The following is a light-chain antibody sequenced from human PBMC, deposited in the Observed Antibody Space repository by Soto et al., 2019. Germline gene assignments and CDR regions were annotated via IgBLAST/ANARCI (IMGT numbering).Light chain of an antibody. J-gene: IGLJ2*01. CDR3: QSYDSGLSAVV. V-gene: IGLV1-40*01. Sequence: QSVLTQPPSVSGAPGQRVTISCTGSSSNIGAGYDVHWYQQLPGTAPKLLIYGNSNRPSGVPDRFSGSKSGTSASLAITGLQADDEAYYYCQSYDSGLSAVVFGGGTKLTVL. CDR1: SSNIGAGYD. CDR2: GNS.